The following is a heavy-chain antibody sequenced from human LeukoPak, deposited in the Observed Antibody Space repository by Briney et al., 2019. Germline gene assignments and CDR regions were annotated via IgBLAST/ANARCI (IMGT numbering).Heavy chain of an antibody. CDR1: GGSISTYY. D-gene: IGHD6-13*01. CDR2: VYHSGST. J-gene: IGHJ3*02. V-gene: IGHV4-59*08. CDR3: ARPYSSSWHDAFDI. Sequence: SETLSLTCTISGGSISTYYWSWIRQPPGKGLEWIGYVYHSGSTNYNPSLKSRVTISADTSKNQFSLKLSSVTAADTAVYYCARPYSSSWHDAFDIWGQGTMVTVSS.